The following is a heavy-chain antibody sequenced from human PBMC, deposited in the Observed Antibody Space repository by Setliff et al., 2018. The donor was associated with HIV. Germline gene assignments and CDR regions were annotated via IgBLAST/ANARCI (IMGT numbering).Heavy chain of an antibody. CDR2: ISYDGGAV. V-gene: IGHV3-30*04. Sequence: LRLSCAASGFTFGSYAMHWVRQAPGKGLEWVAVISYDGGAVHYAAPVKGRFTISRDDSQDTLYLEMNSLTNEDTAMYYCTTYSSVYYHSDCWGQGTLVTVSS. CDR3: TTYSSVYYHSDC. CDR1: GFTFGSYA. J-gene: IGHJ4*02. D-gene: IGHD3-22*01.